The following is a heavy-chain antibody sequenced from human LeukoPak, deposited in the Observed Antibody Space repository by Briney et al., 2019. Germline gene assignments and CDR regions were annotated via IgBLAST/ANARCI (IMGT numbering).Heavy chain of an antibody. V-gene: IGHV4-59*01. Sequence: SETLSLTCTVSGGSISSYYWSWIRQPPGKGLEWIGYIYYSGSTNYNPSLKSRVTISVDTSKNQFSLKLSSVTAADTAVYYCARETRYYDSSGGNWFDPWGQGTLVTVSS. CDR3: ARETRYYDSSGGNWFDP. CDR2: IYYSGST. CDR1: GGSISSYY. D-gene: IGHD3-22*01. J-gene: IGHJ5*02.